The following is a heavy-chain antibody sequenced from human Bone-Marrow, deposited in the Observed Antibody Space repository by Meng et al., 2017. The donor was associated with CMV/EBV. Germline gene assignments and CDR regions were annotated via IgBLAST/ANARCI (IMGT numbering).Heavy chain of an antibody. V-gene: IGHV3-74*01. CDR3: ARPGSDYNVSWFDP. CDR2: INSDGSST. CDR1: GFTFSSYW. J-gene: IGHJ5*02. Sequence: GESLKISCAACGFTFSSYWMHWVRQAPGKGLVWVSRINSDGSSTSYADSVKGRFTISRDNAKSTLYLQMNSLRAEDTAVYYCARPGSDYNVSWFDPWGQGTLVTVSS. D-gene: IGHD3-10*01.